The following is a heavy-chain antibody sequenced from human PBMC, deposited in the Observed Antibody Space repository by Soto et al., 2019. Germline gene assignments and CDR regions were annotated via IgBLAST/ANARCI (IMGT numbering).Heavy chain of an antibody. CDR1: GFTFSSYA. D-gene: IGHD2-2*02. V-gene: IGHV3-23*01. Sequence: EVQLLESGGGLVQPGGSLRLSCAASGFTFSSYAMSWVRQAPGKGLEWVSAISGSGGSTYYADSVKGRFTISRDNSKNTLYLQMNSLRAEDTAVYYCARATLIVVVPAAIPTLVYWGQGTLVTVSS. CDR2: ISGSGGST. J-gene: IGHJ4*02. CDR3: ARATLIVVVPAAIPTLVY.